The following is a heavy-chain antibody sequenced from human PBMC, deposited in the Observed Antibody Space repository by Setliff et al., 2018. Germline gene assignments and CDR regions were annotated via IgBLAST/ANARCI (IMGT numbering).Heavy chain of an antibody. J-gene: IGHJ4*02. CDR3: ARAGLAAAGRKGVFDH. D-gene: IGHD6-25*01. V-gene: IGHV1-46*01. CDR1: GYSFTSHY. Sequence: GASVKVSCKPSGYSFTSHYMHWVRQAPGQGLEWMGIINPGGLTSSSTQKFEGRVTMTRDTSTSTVYMELNSLTSDDTAVYYCARAGLAAAGRKGVFDHWGQGTLVT. CDR2: INPGGLTS.